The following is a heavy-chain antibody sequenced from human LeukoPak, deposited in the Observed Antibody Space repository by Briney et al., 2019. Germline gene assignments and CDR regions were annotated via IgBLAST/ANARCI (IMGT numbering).Heavy chain of an antibody. V-gene: IGHV3-48*03. D-gene: IGHD3-10*01. J-gene: IGHJ4*02. CDR3: ARDFGFGELPYYTDY. Sequence: GGSLRLACAASGFTFSSYEMNWVRQAPGKGLEWVSYSSSSGSTIYYADSVKGRFTISRDNAKNSLYLQMNSLRAEDTAVYYCARDFGFGELPYYTDYWGQGTLVTVSS. CDR1: GFTFSSYE. CDR2: SSSSGSTI.